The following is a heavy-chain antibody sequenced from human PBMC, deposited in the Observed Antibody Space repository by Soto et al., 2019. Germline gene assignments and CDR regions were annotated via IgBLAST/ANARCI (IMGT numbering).Heavy chain of an antibody. CDR3: ARGYSSSCYYYYGMDV. CDR2: IWYDGSNK. CDR1: GLTFSSYG. J-gene: IGHJ6*02. Sequence: GGSLRLSCAASGLTFSSYGMHWVRQAPGKGLEWVAVIWYDGSNKDYAYSVKGRFSISRDNSKNTLYLQMNSLRAEDTAVYYWARGYSSSCYYYYGMDVWGQGTTVTVSS. D-gene: IGHD6-13*01. V-gene: IGHV3-33*01.